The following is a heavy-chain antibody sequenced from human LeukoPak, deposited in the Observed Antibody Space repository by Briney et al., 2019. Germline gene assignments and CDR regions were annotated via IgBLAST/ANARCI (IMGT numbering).Heavy chain of an antibody. D-gene: IGHD4-17*01. CDR1: GFTFSSYS. V-gene: IGHV3-21*01. Sequence: GGSLRLSCAASGFTFSSYSMNWARQAPGKGLEWVSSISSSSSYIYYADSVKGRFTISRDNAKNSLYLQMNSLRAEDTAVYYCARGNPGIYGDYVDYWGQGTLVTVSS. CDR2: ISSSSSYI. CDR3: ARGNPGIYGDYVDY. J-gene: IGHJ4*02.